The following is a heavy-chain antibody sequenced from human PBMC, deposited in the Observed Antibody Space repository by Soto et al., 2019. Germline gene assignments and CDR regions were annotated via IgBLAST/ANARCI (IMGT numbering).Heavy chain of an antibody. CDR3: AGPSGYDYAFFDY. V-gene: IGHV3-7*01. Sequence: GGSLRLSWAASGFTFSSEWMSWVRQAPGQWLEWVANIKQDGREKYYVDSVNARFTISRDNAKNSLYLQMNSLRAEDTAVYFGAGPSGYDYAFFDYWGQGTLVTVSS. CDR1: GFTFSSEW. J-gene: IGHJ4*02. CDR2: IKQDGREK. D-gene: IGHD5-12*01.